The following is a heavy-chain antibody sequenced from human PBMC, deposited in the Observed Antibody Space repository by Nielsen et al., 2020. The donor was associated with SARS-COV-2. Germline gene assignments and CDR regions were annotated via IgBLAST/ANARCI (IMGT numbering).Heavy chain of an antibody. Sequence: SETLSLTCTVSGGSISSYYWSWIRQSPGKGLEWIGYIYYSGSTNYNPSLKSRVTISVDTSKNQFSLKLSSVTAADTAVYYCARTLVVPAATPFDPWGQGTLVTVSS. CDR2: IYYSGST. CDR1: GGSISSYY. D-gene: IGHD2-2*01. J-gene: IGHJ5*02. V-gene: IGHV4-59*08. CDR3: ARTLVVPAATPFDP.